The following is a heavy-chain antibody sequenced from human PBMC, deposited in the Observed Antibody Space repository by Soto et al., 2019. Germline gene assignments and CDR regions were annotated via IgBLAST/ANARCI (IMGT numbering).Heavy chain of an antibody. CDR1: GYTFTSYY. Sequence: ASVKVSCKASGYTFTSYYMHWVRQAPGQGLEWMGIINPSGGSTSYAQKFQGRVTMTRDTSTSTVYMELSSLRSEDTAVYYCASQSAARVHYYYYMDVWGKGTTVTVSS. V-gene: IGHV1-46*03. J-gene: IGHJ6*03. CDR3: ASQSAARVHYYYYMDV. CDR2: INPSGGST. D-gene: IGHD6-6*01.